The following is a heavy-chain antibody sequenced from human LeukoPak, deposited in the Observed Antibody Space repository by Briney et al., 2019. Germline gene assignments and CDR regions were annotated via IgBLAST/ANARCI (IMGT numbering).Heavy chain of an antibody. CDR1: GGTFSSYT. V-gene: IGHV1-69*02. D-gene: IGHD2-2*01. CDR2: IIPILGIA. Sequence: SVKVSCKASGGTFSSYTISWVRQAPGQGLEWMGRIIPILGIANYAQKFQGRVTITADKSTRTAYMELSSLRSEDTAVYYCASQSVPAAIGRGLRFDPWGQGTLVTVSS. CDR3: ASQSVPAAIGRGLRFDP. J-gene: IGHJ5*02.